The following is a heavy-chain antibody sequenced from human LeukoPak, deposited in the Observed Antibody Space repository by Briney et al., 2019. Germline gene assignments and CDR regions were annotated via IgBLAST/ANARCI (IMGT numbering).Heavy chain of an antibody. J-gene: IGHJ4*02. V-gene: IGHV4-61*01. CDR1: GGSVSSGSYY. Sequence: SEILSLTCTVSGGSVSSGSYYWSWIRQPPGKGLEWIGYIYYSGSTNYNPSLKSRVTISVDTSKNQFSLKLSSVTAADTAVYYRARELEGHFDYWGQGTLVTVSS. CDR2: IYYSGST. CDR3: ARELEGHFDY. D-gene: IGHD1-1*01.